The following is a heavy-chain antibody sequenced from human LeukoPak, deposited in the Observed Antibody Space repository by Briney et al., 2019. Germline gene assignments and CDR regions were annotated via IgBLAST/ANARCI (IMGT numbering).Heavy chain of an antibody. V-gene: IGHV1-69*06. J-gene: IGHJ3*02. Sequence: GSSVKVSCKASGGTFSSYAISWVCQAPGQGLEWMGGIIPIFGTANYAQKFQGRVTITADKSTSTAYVELSSLRSEDTAVYYCARAGGYSYGYSAFDIWGQGTMVTVSS. CDR1: GGTFSSYA. CDR3: ARAGGYSYGYSAFDI. D-gene: IGHD5-18*01. CDR2: IIPIFGTA.